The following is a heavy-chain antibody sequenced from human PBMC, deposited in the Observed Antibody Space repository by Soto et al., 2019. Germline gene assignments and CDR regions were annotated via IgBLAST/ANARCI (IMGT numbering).Heavy chain of an antibody. V-gene: IGHV1-69*02. CDR1: GDTFTFYS. CDR3: ASSYGSGYRAFDY. Sequence: QVQLVQSGAEVKRPGSSVKVSCKASGDTFTFYSINWVRQAPGLGLGWMGRINPILSMSNYAQRFQGRVTMTADKSTSPAYMERSSLRSEDTAIYYCASSYGSGYRAFDYWGQGALVTVSS. J-gene: IGHJ4*02. CDR2: INPILSMS. D-gene: IGHD3-10*01.